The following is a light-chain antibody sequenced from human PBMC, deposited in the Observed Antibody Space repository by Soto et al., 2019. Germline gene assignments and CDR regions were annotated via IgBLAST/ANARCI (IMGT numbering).Light chain of an antibody. J-gene: IGLJ2*01. Sequence: QSALTQPASVSGSPGQSIAISCTGTSSDVGGYDYVSWYQQHPGKAPKLLIFDVNNRPSGVSNRFSGSKSGNTASLTISGLQAEDEADYYCSSYAGSTSVVFGGGTKPTVL. V-gene: IGLV2-14*03. CDR3: SSYAGSTSVV. CDR1: SSDVGGYDY. CDR2: DVN.